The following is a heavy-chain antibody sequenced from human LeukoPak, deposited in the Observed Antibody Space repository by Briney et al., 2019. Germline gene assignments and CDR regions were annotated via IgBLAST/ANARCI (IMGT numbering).Heavy chain of an antibody. V-gene: IGHV3-21*01. CDR3: ARGRSITLLRGVAMSDGFDI. CDR1: GFTFSNYG. D-gene: IGHD3-10*01. J-gene: IGHJ3*02. CDR2: TDTSGNYI. Sequence: GGSLRLSRAASGFTFSNYGMNWVRQAPGTGLEWVSFTDTSGNYIYYGDSVKGRFTISRDNAKNLVFLQMNGLRAEDTAVYYCARGRSITLLRGVAMSDGFDIWGQGAMVAVSS.